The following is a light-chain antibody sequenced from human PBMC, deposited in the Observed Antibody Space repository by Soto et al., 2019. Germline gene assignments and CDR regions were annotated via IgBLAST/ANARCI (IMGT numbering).Light chain of an antibody. J-gene: IGKJ1*01. CDR3: QQYDDWPRWT. Sequence: EIVLTQSPATLSLSPGERATLSCRASQSVSSYLAWYQQKPGQAPRLLFYRASTRAPGVPARFSATGFALDFTLTIDSLQSDDFAVYFCQQYDDWPRWTLGQGTKVE. CDR1: QSVSSY. CDR2: RAS. V-gene: IGKV3-15*01.